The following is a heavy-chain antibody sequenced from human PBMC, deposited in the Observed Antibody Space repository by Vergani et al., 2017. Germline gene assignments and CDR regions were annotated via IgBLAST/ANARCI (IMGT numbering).Heavy chain of an antibody. CDR1: GFTFSACP. J-gene: IGHJ4*02. Sequence: EVQLLQSGGGVIQPGGSVRLSCAASGFTFSACPMTWVRQAPGKGLEWVSAISARYPRTYYADSVKGRFTISRDNSKNMLYLQMNSLRAEDTAVYYCARLSYDTTPYLQGGYDCWGQGTLVSVSS. CDR2: ISARYPRT. CDR3: ARLSYDTTPYLQGGYDC. V-gene: IGHV3-23*01. D-gene: IGHD3-22*01.